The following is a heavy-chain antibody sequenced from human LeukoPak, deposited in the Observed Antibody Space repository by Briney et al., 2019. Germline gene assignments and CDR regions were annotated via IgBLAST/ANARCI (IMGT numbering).Heavy chain of an antibody. CDR2: ISNSGST. Sequence: SETLSLTCTVSDGPIRSHYWTWIRQSPVKGLEWIGDISNSGSTKYNPSLRSRVTISIDTSRSQFSLRLSSVTAADTAVYYCGRDALVGYFSYYYIDVWGKGITVTVSS. J-gene: IGHJ6*03. D-gene: IGHD2-15*01. V-gene: IGHV4-59*11. CDR3: GRDALVGYFSYYYIDV. CDR1: DGPIRSHY.